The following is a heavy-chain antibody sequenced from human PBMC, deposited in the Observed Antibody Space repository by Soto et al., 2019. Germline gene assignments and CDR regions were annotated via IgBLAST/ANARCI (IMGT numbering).Heavy chain of an antibody. CDR3: ARGDWNAGMNCSGMDV. CDR2: IYHSGST. J-gene: IGHJ6*02. Sequence: QVQLQESGPGLVKPSGTLSLTCAVSGGSISSNNWWSWVRQPPGKGLEWIGEIYHSGSTNYNPSRKRRVVTSVDTSKNQFYLKLSSVTAADTAVYYCARGDWNAGMNCSGMDVWGQGTTVTVSS. CDR1: GGSISSNNW. D-gene: IGHD1-1*01. V-gene: IGHV4-4*02.